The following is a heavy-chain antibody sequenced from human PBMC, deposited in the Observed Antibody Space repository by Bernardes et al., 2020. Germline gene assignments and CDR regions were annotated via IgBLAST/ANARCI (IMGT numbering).Heavy chain of an antibody. CDR2: IYYSGST. CDR3: ARTSPIVVVGAANWFDP. V-gene: IGHV4-31*03. J-gene: IGHJ5*02. D-gene: IGHD2-15*01. Sequence: SETLSLTCTVSGGSISSGGYYWSWIRQHPGKGLEWIGYIYYSGSTYYNPSLKSRVTISVDTSKNQFSLKLSSVTAADTAVYYCARTSPIVVVGAANWFDPWGQGTLVTVSS. CDR1: GGSISSGGYY.